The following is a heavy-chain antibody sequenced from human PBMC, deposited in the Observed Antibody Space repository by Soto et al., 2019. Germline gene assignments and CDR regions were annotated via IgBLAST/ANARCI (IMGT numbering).Heavy chain of an antibody. CDR2: INADGSST. CDR1: GLTFSSYW. D-gene: IGHD3-16*01. CDR3: VGSLGVLNP. V-gene: IGHV3-74*01. J-gene: IGHJ5*02. Sequence: GGSLRLSCAASGLTFSSYWMHWVRQAPGKGLVWVSRINADGSSTVYADSVKGRFTISRDNAKNTLYLQMNSLRAEDTAVYYCVGSLGVLNPWGQGPLVTVSS.